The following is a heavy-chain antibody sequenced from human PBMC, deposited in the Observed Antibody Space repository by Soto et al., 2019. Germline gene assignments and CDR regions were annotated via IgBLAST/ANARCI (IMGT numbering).Heavy chain of an antibody. V-gene: IGHV3-7*05. D-gene: IGHD3-16*01. CDR3: ARDKIGGSESGSRFDY. Sequence: GSLRLSCAASGFTFSSYWMSWVRQAPGKRLEWVANIKEDGSDWRYLDSVRGRFTISRDNAKNSLYLQMNSLRVEDTAVYFCARDKIGGSESGSRFDYWAQGTLVTVSS. CDR1: GFTFSSYW. CDR2: IKEDGSDW. J-gene: IGHJ4*02.